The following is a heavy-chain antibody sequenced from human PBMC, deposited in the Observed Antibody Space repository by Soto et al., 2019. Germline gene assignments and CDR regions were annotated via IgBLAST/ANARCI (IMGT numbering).Heavy chain of an antibody. CDR2: ISASGGTT. CDR3: GKDPNGDYVGAFDL. D-gene: IGHD4-17*01. Sequence: EVQMLESGGTLVQPGGSLRLSCAASGFTFGTYAMSWVRQAPGKGLEWVSGISASGGTTYYADSVKGRFTISRDHSKNALDLQMNSLRAEDTALYYCGKDPNGDYVGAFDLWDQGTMVTVSS. V-gene: IGHV3-23*01. CDR1: GFTFGTYA. J-gene: IGHJ3*01.